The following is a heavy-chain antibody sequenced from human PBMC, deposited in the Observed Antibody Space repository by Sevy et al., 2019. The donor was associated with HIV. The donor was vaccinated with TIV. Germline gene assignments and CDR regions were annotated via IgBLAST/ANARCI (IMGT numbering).Heavy chain of an antibody. D-gene: IGHD6-13*01. CDR3: AAPGGIAAALPY. J-gene: IGHJ4*02. V-gene: IGHV3-7*01. Sequence: GGSLRLSCAASGFTFTNYWMNWVRQAPGKGLEWVANIKQGGNDKYYVDSVKGRFTLSRDNAKNTLYLQMNSLRAEDTAVYYCAAPGGIAAALPYWGQGTLVTVSS. CDR1: GFTFTNYW. CDR2: IKQGGNDK.